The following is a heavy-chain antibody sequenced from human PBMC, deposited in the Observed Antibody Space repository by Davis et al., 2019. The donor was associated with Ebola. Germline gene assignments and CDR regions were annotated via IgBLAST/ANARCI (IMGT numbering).Heavy chain of an antibody. Sequence: MPSETLSLTCTVSGGSISPYYWTWIRQPPGKGLEWIVYIYYSGSTDSHPSLKSRVTISIDTSKNQFSLKLSSVTAADTAVYYCARARVGTTKGIDYWGQGTLVTVSS. D-gene: IGHD1-26*01. J-gene: IGHJ4*02. CDR1: GGSISPYY. V-gene: IGHV4-59*01. CDR2: IYYSGST. CDR3: ARARVGTTKGIDY.